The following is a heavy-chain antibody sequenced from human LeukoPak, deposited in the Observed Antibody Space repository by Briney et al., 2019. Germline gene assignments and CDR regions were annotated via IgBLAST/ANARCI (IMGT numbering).Heavy chain of an antibody. CDR3: SRGYSSSWNYFDY. D-gene: IGHD6-13*01. J-gene: IGHJ4*02. V-gene: IGHV4-59*07. CDR1: GLHISNYW. CDR2: VFDIEYT. Sequence: SDTLPLTHSVSGLHISNYWWRWIRQPPGKGLDWIGYVFDIEYTNYNPSLKSRVTISVDTSKKQFSLKLSSVTAADTAVYYCSRGYSSSWNYFDYWGQGTLVTVSS.